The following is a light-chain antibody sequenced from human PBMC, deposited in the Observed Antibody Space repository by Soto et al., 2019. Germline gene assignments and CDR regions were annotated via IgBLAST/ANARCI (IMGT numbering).Light chain of an antibody. CDR1: QSISSSY. CDR3: QLYGGSHMFS. CDR2: AAS. V-gene: IGKV3-20*01. J-gene: IGKJ2*01. Sequence: EIVLTQSPGTLSLSPGEGAALSCRTSQSISSSYLAWYQQQPGQAPRLLIYAASSRATGIPDRFSGSGSGTDFTLTISRLEPVDFAVYYCQLYGGSHMFSFGQGTKLEIK.